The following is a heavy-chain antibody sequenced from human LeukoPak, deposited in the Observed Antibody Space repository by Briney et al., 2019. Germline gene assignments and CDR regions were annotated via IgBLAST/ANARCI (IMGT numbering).Heavy chain of an antibody. J-gene: IGHJ4*02. Sequence: PGTSLRLSCAASGFNLRSYPMHRVRQAPGRGLEWVAVVSYDGSNKKYADSVKGRFTISRDNSKNTLYLQMNSLRAEDTAVYYCTRDYGNGDSFFDYWGQGTLVTVSS. CDR1: GFNLRSYP. CDR3: TRDYGNGDSFFDY. V-gene: IGHV3-30-3*01. CDR2: VSYDGSNK. D-gene: IGHD4-17*01.